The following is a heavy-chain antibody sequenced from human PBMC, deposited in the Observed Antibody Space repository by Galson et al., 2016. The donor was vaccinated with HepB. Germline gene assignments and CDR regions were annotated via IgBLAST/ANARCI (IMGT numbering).Heavy chain of an antibody. Sequence: LRLSCAASGFAFTNYWMNWVRQAPGKGLVWVSRISGDGSRVNYADFVRGRVTLSRDNAKNTLYLQMNSLRAEDTAVYYCARDFSSYDEYFDLWGQGTLVTVSS. V-gene: IGHV3-74*01. CDR2: ISGDGSRV. CDR3: ARDFSSYDEYFDL. D-gene: IGHD3-3*01. CDR1: GFAFTNYW. J-gene: IGHJ4*02.